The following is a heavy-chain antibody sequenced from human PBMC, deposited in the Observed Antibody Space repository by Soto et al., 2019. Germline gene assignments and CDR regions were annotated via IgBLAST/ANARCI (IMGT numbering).Heavy chain of an antibody. D-gene: IGHD6-6*01. V-gene: IGHV5-51*01. J-gene: IGHJ6*02. CDR2: IYPGDSDT. CDR3: ARQDSSSDYYYGMDV. CDR1: GYSFTSYW. Sequence: LKISCKGSGYSFTSYWIGWVRQMPGKGLEWMGIIYPGDSDTRYSPSFQGQVTISADKSISTAYLQWSSLKASDTAMYYCARQDSSSDYYYGMDVWGQGTTVTVSS.